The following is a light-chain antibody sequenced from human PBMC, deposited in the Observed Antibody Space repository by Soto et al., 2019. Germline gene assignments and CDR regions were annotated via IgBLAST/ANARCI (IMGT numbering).Light chain of an antibody. CDR1: QSVSIN. CDR3: QQRSSWPPIT. V-gene: IGKV3-11*01. J-gene: IGKJ4*01. CDR2: DAS. Sequence: EIVFTQSPATLSLSPGERATLSCRASQSVSINLAWYQQKPGQAPRLLIYDASNRPTGIPARFTGSGSGTDFNLTISSLXPEDFAVYYCQQRSSWPPITFGGGTKVDTK.